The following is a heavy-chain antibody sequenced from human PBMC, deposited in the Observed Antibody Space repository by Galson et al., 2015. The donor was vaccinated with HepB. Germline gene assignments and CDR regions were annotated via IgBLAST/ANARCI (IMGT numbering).Heavy chain of an antibody. CDR3: ARKGGYYYYYGMDV. V-gene: IGHV3-48*01. J-gene: IGHJ6*02. D-gene: IGHD3-16*01. CDR1: GFTFSSYS. Sequence: SLRLSCAASGFTFSSYSMNWVRQAPGKGLEWVSYISSSSSTIYYADSVRGRFTISRDNAKNSLYLQMNSLRAEDTAVYYCARKGGYYYYYGMDVWGQGTTVTVSS. CDR2: ISSSSSTI.